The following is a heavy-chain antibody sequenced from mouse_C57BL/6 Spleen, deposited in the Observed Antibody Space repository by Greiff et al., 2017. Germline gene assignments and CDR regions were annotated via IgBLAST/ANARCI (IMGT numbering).Heavy chain of an antibody. Sequence: QVQLQQSGAELARPGASVKLSCKASGYTFPSYGISWVKQRTGQGLEWIGEIYPRSGNTSYNEKFKGQATLTADKSSSTAYMELRSLTSEDSAVYFCARSTTVVATGDYWGQGTSVTVSS. V-gene: IGHV1-81*01. CDR3: ARSTTVVATGDY. D-gene: IGHD1-1*01. J-gene: IGHJ4*01. CDR2: IYPRSGNT. CDR1: GYTFPSYG.